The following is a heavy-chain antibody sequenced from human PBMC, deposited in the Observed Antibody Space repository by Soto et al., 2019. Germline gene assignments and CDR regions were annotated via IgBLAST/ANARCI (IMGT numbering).Heavy chain of an antibody. CDR2: ISGRGSST. J-gene: IGHJ4*02. CDR3: SKGAPGRTNDYGDY. V-gene: IGHV3-23*04. Sequence: EVQLVESGGGLVQPGGSLRLSCAASGFTFDNFAMSWVRQAQGRGLEWVSVISGRGSSTYYADSVKGRFTVSRDNSRTTLYLEMNSLRDEDTAIYYCSKGAPGRTNDYGDYWGQGTLVTVSS. D-gene: IGHD3-10*01. CDR1: GFTFDNFA.